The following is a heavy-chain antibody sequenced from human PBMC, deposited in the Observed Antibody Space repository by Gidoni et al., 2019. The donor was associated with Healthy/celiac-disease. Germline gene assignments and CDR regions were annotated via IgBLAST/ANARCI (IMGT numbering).Heavy chain of an antibody. CDR1: GFTFSGSA. D-gene: IGHD4-4*01. CDR2: IRSKANSYAT. CDR3: TRQLGSNKNWFDP. V-gene: IGHV3-73*01. Sequence: EVQLVESGGGLVQPGGSLKLSCAASGFTFSGSAMHWVRQASGKGLEWVGRIRSKANSYATAYAASVKGRFTISRDDSKNTAYLQMNSLKTEDTAVYYCTRQLGSNKNWFDPWGQGTLVTVSS. J-gene: IGHJ5*02.